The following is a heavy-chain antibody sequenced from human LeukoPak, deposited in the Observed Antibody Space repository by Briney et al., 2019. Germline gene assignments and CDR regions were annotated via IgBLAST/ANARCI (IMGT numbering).Heavy chain of an antibody. CDR2: ISTSGAST. CDR3: ARERGYNYGYSGYYDQ. J-gene: IGHJ4*02. D-gene: IGHD5-18*01. Sequence: GGSLRLSCAASGFTFSNFEMNWVRQAPGKGVEWISYISTSGASTYYADSVKGRFTASRDNAKNSMYLRMDTLRAEDTAVYYCARERGYNYGYSGYYDQWGQGILVTVSS. CDR1: GFTFSNFE. V-gene: IGHV3-48*03.